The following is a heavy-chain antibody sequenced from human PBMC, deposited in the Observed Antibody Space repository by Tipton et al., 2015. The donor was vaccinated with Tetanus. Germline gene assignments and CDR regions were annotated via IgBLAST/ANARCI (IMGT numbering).Heavy chain of an antibody. CDR1: GFSFSDSF. CDR3: GILVRGVLLTRVIEY. Sequence: SLRLSCAGSGFSFSDSFMSWIRQAPGRGPEWVSYISGSSNTIYLADSVKGRMTTSRDNAEKKLYLQMDRLRPEDTAVYYCGILVRGVLLTRVIEYWGQGTPVTVSS. V-gene: IGHV3-11*01. D-gene: IGHD3-10*01. CDR2: ISGSSNTI. J-gene: IGHJ4*02.